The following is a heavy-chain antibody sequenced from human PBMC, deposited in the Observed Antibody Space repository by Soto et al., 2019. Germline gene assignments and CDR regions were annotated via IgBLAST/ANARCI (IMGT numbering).Heavy chain of an antibody. CDR1: GGSISSYY. J-gene: IGHJ4*02. D-gene: IGHD6-13*01. Sequence: SETLSLTCTVSGGSISSYYWSWIRQPPGKGLEWIGYIYYSGSTNYNPTLKRRLTISVDTSKNQFSLKLSSGTAADTAVYYCARGVGVALAPAGTYFDYWGQGTLVTFSS. V-gene: IGHV4-59*01. CDR3: ARGVGVALAPAGTYFDY. CDR2: IYYSGST.